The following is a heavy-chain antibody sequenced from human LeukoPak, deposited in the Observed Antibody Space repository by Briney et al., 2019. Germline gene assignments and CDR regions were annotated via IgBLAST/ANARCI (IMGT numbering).Heavy chain of an antibody. Sequence: GGSLRLSCAASGFTFRWDWMNWVRQAPGRGLEWVATMKEDGSEKDYVDSVKGRFTISRDNAKNSLYLQMNSLRAEDTAVYYCARGIDNWGKGTLVTVSS. J-gene: IGHJ4*02. CDR2: MKEDGSEK. V-gene: IGHV3-7*04. CDR3: ARGIDN. CDR1: GFTFRWDW.